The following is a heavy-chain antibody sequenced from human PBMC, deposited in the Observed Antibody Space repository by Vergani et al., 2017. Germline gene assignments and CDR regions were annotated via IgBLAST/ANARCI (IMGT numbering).Heavy chain of an antibody. Sequence: EVQLVESGGGLIQPGGSLRLSCAASGFTVSSNYMSWVRQAPGKGLEWVSVIYSGGSTYYADSVKGRFTISRDNSKNTLYLQMNSLRAEDTAVYYCARVRSSGWFRWFDPWGQGTLVTVSS. V-gene: IGHV3-53*01. CDR2: IYSGGST. D-gene: IGHD6-19*01. J-gene: IGHJ5*02. CDR1: GFTVSSNY. CDR3: ARVRSSGWFRWFDP.